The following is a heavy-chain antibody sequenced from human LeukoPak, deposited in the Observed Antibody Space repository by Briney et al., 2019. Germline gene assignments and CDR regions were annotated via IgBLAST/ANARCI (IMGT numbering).Heavy chain of an antibody. D-gene: IGHD3-10*01. V-gene: IGHV3-23*01. J-gene: IGHJ4*02. CDR1: GFTFSSYA. Sequence: PARSMRLSCPASGFTFSSYAMGWDRQAPGGVLGWVASIRCLGGSTSYGSSGEGRLTLRRDNSKNTLYLQMNSLRAEDTAVYYCAKANMVRGVTLKFDYWGQGTVVTVSS. CDR3: AKANMVRGVTLKFDY. CDR2: IRCLGGST.